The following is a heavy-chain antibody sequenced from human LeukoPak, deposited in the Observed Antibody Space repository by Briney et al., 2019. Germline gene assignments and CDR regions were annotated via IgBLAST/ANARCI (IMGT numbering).Heavy chain of an antibody. Sequence: PGGSLRLSCAASGFTFSSYSMNWVRQAPGKGLEWVSSISSSCSYIYYADSVKGRFTISRDNAKNSLYLQMNSLRAEDTAVYYCARDPLYCSSTSCYRKGNFDYWGQGTLVTVSS. V-gene: IGHV3-21*01. J-gene: IGHJ4*02. D-gene: IGHD2-2*01. CDR1: GFTFSSYS. CDR3: ARDPLYCSSTSCYRKGNFDY. CDR2: ISSSCSYI.